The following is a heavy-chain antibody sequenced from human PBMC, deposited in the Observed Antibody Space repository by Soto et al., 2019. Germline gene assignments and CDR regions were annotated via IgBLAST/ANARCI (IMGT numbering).Heavy chain of an antibody. D-gene: IGHD3-10*01. CDR2: IYYSGST. CDR1: GDSISSGDYY. V-gene: IGHV4-30-4*01. J-gene: IGHJ5*02. Sequence: QVQLQESGPGLVKPSQTLSLTCTVSGDSISSGDYYWSWIRQPPGKGLEWIGYIYYSGSTYYNPSLKSRVTISVDTSKNQFSLKLSSVTAADTAVYYCARTPLTMVRGVNGWFDPWGQGTLVTVSS. CDR3: ARTPLTMVRGVNGWFDP.